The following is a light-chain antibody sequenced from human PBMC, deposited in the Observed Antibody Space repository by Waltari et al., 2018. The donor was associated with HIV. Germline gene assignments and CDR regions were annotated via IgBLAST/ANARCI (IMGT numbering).Light chain of an antibody. CDR2: DVS. CDR1: SSDVGGYKY. J-gene: IGLJ1*01. CDR3: CSYAGSYSYV. V-gene: IGLV2-11*01. Sequence: ALTQPRSVSGSPGQSVTISCTGSSSDVGGYKYVSWYEQHPGKAPKLMIYDVSKRPSGVPDRFSGSKSGNTASLTISGLQAEDEADYYCCSYAGSYSYVFGTGTKVTVL.